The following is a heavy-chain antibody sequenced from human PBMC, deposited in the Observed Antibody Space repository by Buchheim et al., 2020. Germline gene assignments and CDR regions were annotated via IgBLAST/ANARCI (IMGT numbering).Heavy chain of an antibody. J-gene: IGHJ4*01. CDR1: GFVFSTYS. D-gene: IGHD3-3*01. Sequence: EVQLLESGGGLVQAGGSLRLSCAASGFVFSTYSMNWVRQAPGKGPEWVSILSANGGEANYADSVKGRLTISRDNSKNTLYLQLNSLRADDTAVYYCARGASTITRHFDNWGQGTL. V-gene: IGHV3-23*01. CDR2: LSANGGEA. CDR3: ARGASTITRHFDN.